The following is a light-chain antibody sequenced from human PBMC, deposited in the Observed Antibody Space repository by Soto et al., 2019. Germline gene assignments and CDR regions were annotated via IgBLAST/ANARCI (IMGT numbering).Light chain of an antibody. V-gene: IGLV2-14*01. J-gene: IGLJ1*01. CDR1: SSDVGGYNY. Sequence: QSVLTQPAFVSGSPGQSITISCTGTSSDVGGYNYVSWYQHPPGKAPKLMISEVSNRPSGVSNRFSGSKSGNTASLTISGLQAEDEADYHCSSYTRTSTRVFGTGTKLTVL. CDR3: SSYTRTSTRV. CDR2: EVS.